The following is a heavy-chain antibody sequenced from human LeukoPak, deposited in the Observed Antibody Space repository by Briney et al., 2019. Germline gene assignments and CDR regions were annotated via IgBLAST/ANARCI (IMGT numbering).Heavy chain of an antibody. CDR2: IGTASDA. CDR1: GFAFSDYD. CDR3: ARGYVYSYDY. J-gene: IGHJ4*02. Sequence: GGSLRLSCVASGFAFSDYDMHWVRQATGKGLEWVSAIGTASDAYYPGTVRGRFTVSRDNAKNSLYLQMNSLRAGDTAVYYCARGYVYSYDYWGQGIMVTVSS. V-gene: IGHV3-13*01. D-gene: IGHD3-16*01.